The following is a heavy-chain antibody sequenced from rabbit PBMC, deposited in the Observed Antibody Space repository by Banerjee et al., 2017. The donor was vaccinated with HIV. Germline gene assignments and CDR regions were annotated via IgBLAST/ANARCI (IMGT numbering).Heavy chain of an antibody. CDR2: INTSSGNT. CDR1: GFSFSNKYV. CDR3: AREYSSGWGHFNL. Sequence: QSLEESGGDLVKPEGSLTLTCTASGFSFSNKYVMCWVRQAPGKGLEWIACINTSSGNTVYASWAKGRFTISKTSSTTVTLQMTSLTAADTATYFCAREYSSGWGHFNLWGPGTLVTVS. D-gene: IGHD4-1*01. V-gene: IGHV1S40*01. J-gene: IGHJ4*01.